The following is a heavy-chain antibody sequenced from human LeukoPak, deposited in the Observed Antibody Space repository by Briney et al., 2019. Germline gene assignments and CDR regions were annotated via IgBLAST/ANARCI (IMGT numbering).Heavy chain of an antibody. CDR1: RFTFSRFG. J-gene: IGHJ4*02. CDR2: ISGSGGST. D-gene: IGHD5-24*01. V-gene: IGHV3-23*01. Sequence: GGSLRLSCAASRFTFSRFGMNWVRQAPGKGLEWVSAISGSGGSTYYADSVKGRFTISRDNSKNTLYLQMNSLRAEDTAVYYCAKDREMAHRGGFDYWGQGTLVTVSS. CDR3: AKDREMAHRGGFDY.